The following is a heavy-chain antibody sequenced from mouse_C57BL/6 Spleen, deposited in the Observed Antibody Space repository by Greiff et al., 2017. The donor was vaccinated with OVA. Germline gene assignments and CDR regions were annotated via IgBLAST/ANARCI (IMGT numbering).Heavy chain of an antibody. Sequence: QVQLQQPGTELVKPGASVKLSCKASGYTFTSYWMHWVKQRPGQGLEWIGNINPSNGGTNYNEKFKSKATLTVDKSSSTAYMHLSSLTSEDSAVYYCARSGYGYDGGYWYFDVWGTGTTVTVSS. CDR1: GYTFTSYW. J-gene: IGHJ1*03. D-gene: IGHD2-2*01. CDR2: INPSNGGT. CDR3: ARSGYGYDGGYWYFDV. V-gene: IGHV1-53*01.